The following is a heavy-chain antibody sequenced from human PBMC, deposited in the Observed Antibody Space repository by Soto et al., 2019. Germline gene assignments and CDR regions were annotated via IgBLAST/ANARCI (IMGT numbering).Heavy chain of an antibody. J-gene: IGHJ4*02. V-gene: IGHV4-39*01. CDR3: ATYDGFCSGGSCLYYFDY. D-gene: IGHD2-15*01. CDR2: IYYGGST. CDR1: GYSIRSSRYY. Sequence: SDTLSLTCTVGGYSIRSSRYYWRWIRQPPGKGLEWIGSIYYGGSTHYNPSLKSRVTIFVDTSKNQFSLKLSSVTAADTAVYYCATYDGFCSGGSCLYYFDYWGQGTLVTVS.